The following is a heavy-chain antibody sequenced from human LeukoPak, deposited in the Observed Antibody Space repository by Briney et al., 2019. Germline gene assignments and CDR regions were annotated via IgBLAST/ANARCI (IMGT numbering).Heavy chain of an antibody. Sequence: PSETLSLTCTVTGGSIRSYYWSWIRQPPGKGLEWIGYFYSSGSTNYYPSLKSRVTISVDTSKNQFSLTVNSATAADTAIYYCARHGSGSYNNWFDPWGQGAVGTVSS. D-gene: IGHD3-10*01. CDR1: GGSIRSYY. J-gene: IGHJ5*02. V-gene: IGHV4-59*08. CDR2: FYSSGST. CDR3: ARHGSGSYNNWFDP.